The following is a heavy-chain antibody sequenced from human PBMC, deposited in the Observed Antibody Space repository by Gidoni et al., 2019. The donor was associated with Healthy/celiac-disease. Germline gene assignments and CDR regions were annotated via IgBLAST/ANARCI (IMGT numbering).Heavy chain of an antibody. J-gene: IGHJ4*02. V-gene: IGHV3-11*01. CDR3: ARDLRKYYYDSSGYDY. D-gene: IGHD3-22*01. CDR1: GFTFSYYY. CDR2: ISSSGSTI. Sequence: QVQLVESGGGLVKPGGSLRLSCAASGFTFSYYYMSWIRQAPGKGLEWVSYISSSGSTIYYADSEKGRFNISRDNAKNSLYLQMNSLRAEDTAVYYCARDLRKYYYDSSGYDYWGQGTLVTVSS.